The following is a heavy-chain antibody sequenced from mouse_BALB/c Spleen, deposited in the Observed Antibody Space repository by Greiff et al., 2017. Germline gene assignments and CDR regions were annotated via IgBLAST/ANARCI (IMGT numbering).Heavy chain of an antibody. D-gene: IGHD1-1*01. J-gene: IGHJ1*01. CDR2: ISDGGSYT. Sequence: DVMLVESGGGLVKPGGSLKLSCAASGFTFSDYYMYWVRQTPEKRLEWVATISDGGSYTYYPDSVKGRFTISRDNAKNNLYLQMSSLKSEDTAMYYCARAPYYYGSRTGYFDVWGAGTTVTVSS. CDR1: GFTFSDYY. CDR3: ARAPYYYGSRTGYFDV. V-gene: IGHV5-4*02.